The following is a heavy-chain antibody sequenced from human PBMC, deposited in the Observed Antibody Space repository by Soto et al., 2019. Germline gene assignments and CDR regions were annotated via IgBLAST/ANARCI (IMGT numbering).Heavy chain of an antibody. V-gene: IGHV4-59*01. D-gene: IGHD3-16*01. J-gene: IGHJ4*01. CDR3: GRSGHSFGGVI. CDR1: GGSLNNYY. Sequence: SETLSLTCTVSGGSLNNYYGSWVRQPPGKGLEWIGYMFYSGNSNYNSSLKSRVTISVEKSKNQFSLKLTSVTAADTAVYYCGRSGHSFGGVIWGRGTLVTVSS. CDR2: MFYSGNS.